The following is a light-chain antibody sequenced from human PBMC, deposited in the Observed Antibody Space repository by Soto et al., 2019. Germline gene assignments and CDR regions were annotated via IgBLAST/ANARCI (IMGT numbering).Light chain of an antibody. V-gene: IGKV3-15*01. CDR3: QQYHTSPLP. CDR1: QTIDNT. Sequence: GVTKSPAALSLSPGERATLSCRASQTIDNTLAWYQRKPGQAPRLLIYAASTRATGVPARFSGSGSGTEFTLTISSLQSEDFAVYYCQQYHTSPLPFGQGTKV. J-gene: IGKJ1*01. CDR2: AAS.